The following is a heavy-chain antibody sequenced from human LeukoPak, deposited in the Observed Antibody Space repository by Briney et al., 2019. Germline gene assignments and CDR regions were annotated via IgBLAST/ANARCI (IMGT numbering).Heavy chain of an antibody. CDR2: IGGSGAGT. V-gene: IGHV3-23*01. Sequence: GGSLRLSCAASGFTFSSYATTWVRQATGKGLEWVSTIGGSGAGTYYADSVKGRFTISRDNSKNTLYLQMNSLRAEDTAVFYCAKAVVAATGVEYYFDYWGQGTLVTVSS. CDR1: GFTFSSYA. CDR3: AKAVVAATGVEYYFDY. D-gene: IGHD2-15*01. J-gene: IGHJ4*02.